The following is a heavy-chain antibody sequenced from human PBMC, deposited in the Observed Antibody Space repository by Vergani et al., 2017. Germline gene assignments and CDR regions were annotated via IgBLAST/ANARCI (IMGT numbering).Heavy chain of an antibody. D-gene: IGHD2-21*02. CDR2: NIPVLGKT. CDR3: ARDPRGYGGDPEDYYYGMDV. J-gene: IGHJ6*02. Sequence: QVQLVQSGAEVKKPGSSVKVSCKASGGTFSSNTISWVRQVPGQGLEWMGRNIPVLGKTKYAQDFQGRLTITADTSTSTAYMELTSLRSQDTAVYYCARDPRGYGGDPEDYYYGMDVWGQGTTVTVSS. CDR1: GGTFSSNT. V-gene: IGHV1-69*09.